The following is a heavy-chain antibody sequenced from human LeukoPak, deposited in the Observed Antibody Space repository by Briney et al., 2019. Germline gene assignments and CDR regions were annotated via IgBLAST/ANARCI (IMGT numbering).Heavy chain of an antibody. J-gene: IGHJ4*02. CDR1: GFTFSSYA. CDR2: ISGGGNTA. D-gene: IGHD6-13*01. CDR3: AKDLDSSSWYTNFDY. V-gene: IGHV3-23*01. Sequence: EPGGSLRLSCAASGFTFSSYAMSWVRQAPGKGLEWAATISGGGNTAYYADSVKGRFTISRDNSKNTLYLQMNSLRAEDTAVYYCAKDLDSSSWYTNFDYWGQGTLVTVSS.